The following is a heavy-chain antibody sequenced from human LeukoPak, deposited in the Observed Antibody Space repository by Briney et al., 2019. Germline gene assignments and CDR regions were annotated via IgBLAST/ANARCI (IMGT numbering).Heavy chain of an antibody. J-gene: IGHJ4*02. CDR2: ISCTSSAI. Sequence: PGGSLRLSCEGSGFIFSTYGMNCVRHAPGKGLEWVSYISCTSSAIYYADSVKGRFTMSRDNAKNTLYLQMNSLRDEDTAMYYCANAMYHDKWGQGTMVTVSS. CDR1: GFIFSTYG. CDR3: ANAMYHDK. V-gene: IGHV3-48*02. D-gene: IGHD2-2*01.